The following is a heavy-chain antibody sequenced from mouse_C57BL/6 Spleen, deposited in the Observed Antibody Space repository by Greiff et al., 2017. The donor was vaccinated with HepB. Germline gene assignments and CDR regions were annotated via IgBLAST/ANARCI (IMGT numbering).Heavy chain of an antibody. Sequence: EVMLVESGGGLVKPGGSLKLSCAASGFTFSDYGMHWVRQAPEKGLEWVAYISSGSSTIYYADTVKGRFTISRDNAKNTLFLQMTSLRSEDTAMYYCARDYGSTSSYWYFDVWGTGTTVTVSS. CDR2: ISSGSSTI. CDR1: GFTFSDYG. CDR3: ARDYGSTSSYWYFDV. J-gene: IGHJ1*03. D-gene: IGHD1-1*01. V-gene: IGHV5-17*01.